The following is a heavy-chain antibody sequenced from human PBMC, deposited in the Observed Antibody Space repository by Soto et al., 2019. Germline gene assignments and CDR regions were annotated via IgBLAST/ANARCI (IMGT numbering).Heavy chain of an antibody. Sequence: QVQLQQSGPGLVKPSQTLSLSCTVSGGSRSNDVYYWSWIRQHPGKGLEWIGYIYYSGTTYYNPSLKSLVTLLVETTKNQLSLKVTSVTVADTAVYYCARGRRAAGPFDTWGQGTLVTVSS. J-gene: IGHJ4*02. CDR2: IYYSGTT. V-gene: IGHV4-31*01. CDR1: GGSRSNDVYY. CDR3: ARGRRAAGPFDT. D-gene: IGHD6-13*01.